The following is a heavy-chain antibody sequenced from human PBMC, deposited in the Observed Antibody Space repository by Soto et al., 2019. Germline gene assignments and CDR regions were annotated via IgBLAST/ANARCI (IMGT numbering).Heavy chain of an antibody. CDR2: ISGTGYGT. CDR3: AKARQAQSHYYYGMDV. D-gene: IGHD6-19*01. Sequence: GGSLRFSCAASGFTFSNNAMNWVRQAPGKGLEWVSGISGTGYGTYYADSVKGRFTISRDSSNNTLYLQMNSLRGEDTAIYYCAKARQAQSHYYYGMDVWGHGTPVTVSS. CDR1: GFTFSNNA. J-gene: IGHJ6*02. V-gene: IGHV3-23*01.